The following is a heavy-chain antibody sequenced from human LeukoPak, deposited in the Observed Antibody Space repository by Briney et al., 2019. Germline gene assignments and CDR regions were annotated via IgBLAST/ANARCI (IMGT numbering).Heavy chain of an antibody. V-gene: IGHV3-21*01. D-gene: IGHD6-13*01. J-gene: IGHJ4*02. Sequence: PGGSLRLSCVVSGFTFSTYWMSWVRQAPGKGLEWVSSISSSSSYIYYADSVKGRFTISRDNAKNSLYLQMNSLRAEDTAVYYCAGSDEYSSSWFFDYWGQGTLVTVSS. CDR3: AGSDEYSSSWFFDY. CDR1: GFTFSTYW. CDR2: ISSSSSYI.